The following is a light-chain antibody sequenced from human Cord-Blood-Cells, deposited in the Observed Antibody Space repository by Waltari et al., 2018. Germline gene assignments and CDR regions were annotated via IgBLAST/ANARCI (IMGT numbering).Light chain of an antibody. J-gene: IGLJ2*01. CDR3: SSYTSSSSVV. Sequence: QSALTQPASVSGSPGQSITISCTGTSSDVGGYNYVSWYQQHPGKAPKLMIYDVSKRPSGVSNRFSGSKSGNTDSLTISGLQAEDEADYYCSSYTSSSSVVFGGGTKLTVL. V-gene: IGLV2-14*01. CDR2: DVS. CDR1: SSDVGGYNY.